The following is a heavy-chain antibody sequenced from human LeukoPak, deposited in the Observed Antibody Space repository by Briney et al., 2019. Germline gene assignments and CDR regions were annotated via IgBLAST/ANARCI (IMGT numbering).Heavy chain of an antibody. V-gene: IGHV3-33*08. CDR1: GFTFSSYS. J-gene: IGHJ4*02. Sequence: GGSLRLSCAASGFTFSSYSMNWVRQAPGKGLEWVAFLWYDGSNKYYADSVKGRFTISRDNSKNTLYLQMNSLRAEDTAVYYCARVRGWLYFDFWGQGTLVTVSS. CDR3: ARVRGWLYFDF. CDR2: LWYDGSNK. D-gene: IGHD5-12*01.